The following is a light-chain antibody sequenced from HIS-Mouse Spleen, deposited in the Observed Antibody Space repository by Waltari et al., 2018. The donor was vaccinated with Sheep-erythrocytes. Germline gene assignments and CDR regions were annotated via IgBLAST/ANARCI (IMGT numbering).Light chain of an antibody. CDR3: QQLNSYPST. Sequence: DIQLTQSPSFLSASVGDRVTITCRASQGISSYLAWYQQKPGQAPKLLIYAASTLQSGVPSRFSGSGSGTEFTLTISSLQPEDFATYYCQQLNSYPSTFGGGTKVEIK. J-gene: IGKJ4*01. CDR2: AAS. V-gene: IGKV1-9*01. CDR1: QGISSY.